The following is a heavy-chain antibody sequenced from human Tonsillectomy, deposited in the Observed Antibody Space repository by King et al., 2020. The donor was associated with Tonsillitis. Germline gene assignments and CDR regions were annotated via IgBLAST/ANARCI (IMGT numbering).Heavy chain of an antibody. CDR2: ISYDGSNK. D-gene: IGHD6-19*01. Sequence: VQLVESGGGVVQPGRSLRLSCAASGFTFSIYTMYWVRQAPGKGLEWVAVISYDGSNKYYADSVKGRFTISRDNSKNTLYLQMNSLRADDTAVYYCARDPYSSGWLTVGYFDYWGQGTLVTVSS. V-gene: IGHV3-30-3*01. J-gene: IGHJ4*02. CDR1: GFTFSIYT. CDR3: ARDPYSSGWLTVGYFDY.